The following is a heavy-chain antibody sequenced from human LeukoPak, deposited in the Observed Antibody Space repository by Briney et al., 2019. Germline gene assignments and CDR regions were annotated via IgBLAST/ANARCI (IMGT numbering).Heavy chain of an antibody. J-gene: IGHJ6*02. CDR1: GYTFTSYY. CDR2: INPSGGST. CDR3: ARDPREYYDFWSGYSALYGMDV. Sequence: ASVKVSCKASGYTFTSYYMHWVRQAPGQGLEWMGIINPSGGSTSYAQKFQGRVTMTRDTSTSTVYMELSSLRSEDTAVYYCARDPREYYDFWSGYSALYGMDVWGQGTTVTVSS. V-gene: IGHV1-46*01. D-gene: IGHD3-3*01.